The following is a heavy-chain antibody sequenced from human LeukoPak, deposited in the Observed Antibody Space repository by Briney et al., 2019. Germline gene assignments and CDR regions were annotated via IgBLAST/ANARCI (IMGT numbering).Heavy chain of an antibody. CDR1: GYTFTSYD. CDR3: ARGPHRGSGIVATRPFGY. V-gene: IGHV1-8*01. D-gene: IGHD5-12*01. J-gene: IGHJ4*02. CDR2: MNPNSGNT. Sequence: ASVKVSCKASGYTFTSYDINWVRQAAGQGLEWMGWMNPNSGNTRYAQKFQGRVTMTRNTSISTAYMELSSLRSEDTAVYYCARGPHRGSGIVATRPFGYWGQGTLVTVSS.